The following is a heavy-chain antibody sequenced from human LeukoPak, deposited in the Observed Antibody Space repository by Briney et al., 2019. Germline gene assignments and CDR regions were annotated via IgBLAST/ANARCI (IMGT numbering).Heavy chain of an antibody. D-gene: IGHD6-19*01. V-gene: IGHV4-31*02. Sequence: LRLSCAASGFTVSSNYMSWVRQYPGKGLEWIGYIYYSGSTYYNPSLKTRLTISVDTSKNQFSLTLSSVTAADTAVYYCARAPPIIAVAGSAFDIWGQGTMVTVSS. CDR2: IYYSGST. CDR3: ARAPPIIAVAGSAFDI. CDR1: GFTVSSNY. J-gene: IGHJ3*02.